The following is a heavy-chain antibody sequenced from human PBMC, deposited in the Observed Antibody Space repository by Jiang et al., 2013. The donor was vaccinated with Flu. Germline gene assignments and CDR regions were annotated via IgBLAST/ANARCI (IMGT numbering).Heavy chain of an antibody. CDR2: MSHSESP. CDR3: ARRRGMGLFDY. V-gene: IGHV4-39*01. CDR1: GGSITGSGYY. Sequence: GSGLVKPSETLSLSCTVSGGSITGSGYYWGWIRQSPGKGLEWIGAMSHSESPHYSPSLTSRVTISVDTSKNQFSLRLTSVTAADTAVYYCARRRGMGLFDYWGQG. D-gene: IGHD6-13*01. J-gene: IGHJ4*02.